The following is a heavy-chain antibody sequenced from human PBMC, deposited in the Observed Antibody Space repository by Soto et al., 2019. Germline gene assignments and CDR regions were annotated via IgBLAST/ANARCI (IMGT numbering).Heavy chain of an antibody. CDR2: IYHSGST. Sequence: KPSETLSLTCAVSGYSISSGYYWGWIRQPPGKGLEWIGSIYHSGSTYYNPSLKSRVTISVDTSKNQFSLKLSSVTAADTAVYYCAREWDRDWYFDLWGRGTLVTVSS. D-gene: IGHD1-26*01. CDR3: AREWDRDWYFDL. CDR1: GYSISSGYY. V-gene: IGHV4-38-2*02. J-gene: IGHJ2*01.